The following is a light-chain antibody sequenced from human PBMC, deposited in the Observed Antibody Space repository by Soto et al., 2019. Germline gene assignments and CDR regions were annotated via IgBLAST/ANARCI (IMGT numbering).Light chain of an antibody. V-gene: IGKV1-5*03. J-gene: IGKJ4*01. Sequence: DIQMTQSPSTLSASVGDRVTITCRASLSISNWLAWYQQKPGKAPKLLSYKASTLESGVPSRFSDTGSGTDFTLTISSLLHYYFATYYCHQFSVSHSCGGGTKVEIK. CDR3: HQFSVSHS. CDR1: LSISNW. CDR2: KAS.